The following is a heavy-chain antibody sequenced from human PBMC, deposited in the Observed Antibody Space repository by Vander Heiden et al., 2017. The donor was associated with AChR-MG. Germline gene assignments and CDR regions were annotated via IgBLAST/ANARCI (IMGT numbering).Heavy chain of an antibody. CDR1: GFTFDDYA. CDR3: AKEVEI. CDR2: ITWKRGSI. J-gene: IGHJ3*02. Sequence: EVQLVESGGGLVQPGRSLRLSCAASGFTFDDYAMHWVRQAPGKGLEWVSGITWKRGSIGYADSVKGRFTISRDNAKKSMYMQMNSLRAEDTAWYYCAKEVEIWGQGTMVTVSS. V-gene: IGHV3-9*01.